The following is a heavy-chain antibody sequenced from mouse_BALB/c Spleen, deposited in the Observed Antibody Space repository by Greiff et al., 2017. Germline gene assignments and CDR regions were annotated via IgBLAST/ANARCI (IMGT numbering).Heavy chain of an antibody. CDR3: ARGGGAY. V-gene: IGHV5-17*02. CDR1: GFTFSSFG. CDR2: ISSGSSTI. Sequence: EVQRVESGGGLVQPGGSRKLSCAASGFTFSSFGMHWVRQAPEKGLEWVAYISSGSSTIYYADTVKGRFTISRDNPKNTLFLQMTSLRSEDTAMYYCARGGGAYWGQGTLVTVSA. J-gene: IGHJ3*01.